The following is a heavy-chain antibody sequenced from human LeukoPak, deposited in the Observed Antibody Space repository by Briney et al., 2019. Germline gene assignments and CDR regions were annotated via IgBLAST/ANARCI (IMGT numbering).Heavy chain of an antibody. CDR1: GGSISSSSYY. V-gene: IGHV4-39*07. CDR2: IYYSGST. D-gene: IGHD5-12*01. Sequence: SETLSLTCTVSGGSISSSSYYWGWIRQPPGKGLEWIGSIYYSGSTNYNPSLKSRVTISVDMSKNQFSLKLCSVTAADTAVYYCANSGYDRVKFDNWGQGTLVTVSS. J-gene: IGHJ4*02. CDR3: ANSGYDRVKFDN.